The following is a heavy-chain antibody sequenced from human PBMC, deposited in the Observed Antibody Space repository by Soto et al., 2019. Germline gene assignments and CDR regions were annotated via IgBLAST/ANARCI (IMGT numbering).Heavy chain of an antibody. CDR3: ATDWDPSIAARPRAFDI. Sequence: EVQLVESGGGLVQPGRSLRLSCAASGFTFDDYAMHWVRQAPGRGLEWVSGISWNSGSIGYADSVKGRFTISRDNAKNSLYLQMNSLRAEDTALYYCATDWDPSIAARPRAFDIWGQGTMVTVSS. D-gene: IGHD6-6*01. V-gene: IGHV3-9*01. CDR2: ISWNSGSI. J-gene: IGHJ3*02. CDR1: GFTFDDYA.